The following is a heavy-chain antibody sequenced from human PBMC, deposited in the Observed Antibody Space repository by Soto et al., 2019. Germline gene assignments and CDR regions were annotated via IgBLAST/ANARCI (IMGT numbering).Heavy chain of an antibody. CDR3: AKDRGGGSRYFYDIDA. J-gene: IGHJ6*02. D-gene: IGHD2-15*01. V-gene: IGHV3-9*01. CDR1: GFSFDEYA. CDR2: ISWNSGNI. Sequence: GGSLRLSCAASGFSFDEYAMHWVRQAPGKGLEWVSGISWNSGNILYADSVKGRFTMSRDNVKNSLYLQMNSLRGEDTAFYYCAKDRGGGSRYFYDIDAWGQGTTVTVSS.